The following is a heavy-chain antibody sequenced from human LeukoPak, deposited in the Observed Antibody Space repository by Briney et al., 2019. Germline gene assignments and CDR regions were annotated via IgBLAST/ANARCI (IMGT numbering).Heavy chain of an antibody. D-gene: IGHD2-2*01. Sequence: PGGSLRLSCSASGFTFSSYAMNWVRQAPGKGLEYVSAITSNGGSTYYADSVKGRFTISRDNSKNTLYLQMSSLRAEDTAVYYCVKGRCSGSSCHGGDYWGQGTLVTVSS. CDR1: GFTFSSYA. CDR2: ITSNGGST. J-gene: IGHJ4*02. CDR3: VKGRCSGSSCHGGDY. V-gene: IGHV3-64D*06.